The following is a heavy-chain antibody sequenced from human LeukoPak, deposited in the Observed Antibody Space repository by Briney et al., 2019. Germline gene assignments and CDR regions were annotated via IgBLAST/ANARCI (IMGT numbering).Heavy chain of an antibody. CDR2: INTDGSST. CDR1: GFTFRSYW. D-gene: IGHD7-27*01. V-gene: IGHV3-74*01. J-gene: IGHJ4*02. CDR3: ARGPHWGPYY. Sequence: QAGGSLRLSCVVSGFTFRSYWMHWVRQAPGKGLVWVSRINTDGSSTSYADSVKGRFTISRDNAKNTLYLQMNSLRAEDTAVYYCARGPHWGPYYWGQGTLVTVSS.